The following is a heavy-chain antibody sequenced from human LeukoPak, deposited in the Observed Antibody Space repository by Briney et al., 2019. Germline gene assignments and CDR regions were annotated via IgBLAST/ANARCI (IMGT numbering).Heavy chain of an antibody. CDR3: AREGVSEGSGSYYPLNFDY. CDR1: GYTFTSYY. J-gene: IGHJ4*02. CDR2: INPSGGST. V-gene: IGHV1-46*01. D-gene: IGHD3-10*01. Sequence: ASVKVSCKASGYTFTSYYMHWVRQAPGQGLEWMGIINPSGGSTSYAQKFQGRVTMTRDTSTSTVYMELSSLRSEDTAVYYCAREGVSEGSGSYYPLNFDYWGQGTLVTASS.